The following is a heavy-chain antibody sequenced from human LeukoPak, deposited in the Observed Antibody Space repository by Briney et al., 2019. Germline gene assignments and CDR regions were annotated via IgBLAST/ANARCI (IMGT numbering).Heavy chain of an antibody. CDR1: GYTLTELS. Sequence: ASVKVSCKVSGYTLTELSMHWVRQAPGKGLEWMGGFDPEDGETIYAQKFQGRVTMTEDTSTDTAYMELSSLRSEDTAVYYCATGISPIAVAGNDYFDYWGQETLVTVSS. CDR2: FDPEDGET. J-gene: IGHJ4*02. CDR3: ATGISPIAVAGNDYFDY. V-gene: IGHV1-24*01. D-gene: IGHD6-19*01.